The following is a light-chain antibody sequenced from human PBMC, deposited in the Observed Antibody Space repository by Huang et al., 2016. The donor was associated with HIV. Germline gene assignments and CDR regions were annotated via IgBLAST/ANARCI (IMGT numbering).Light chain of an antibody. CDR2: LAS. J-gene: IGKJ4*01. V-gene: IGKV4-1*01. Sequence: DIVMTQSPDSLAVSLGERATINCKSTQSLLYSFNKNNYLAWYQQKPGQPPKLLIYLASTRESGVPDRFSGSGSGTDFTLTISSLQAEDVAIYYCQQYYSSPPSFGGGTKVEIK. CDR3: QQYYSSPPS. CDR1: QSLLYSFNKNNY.